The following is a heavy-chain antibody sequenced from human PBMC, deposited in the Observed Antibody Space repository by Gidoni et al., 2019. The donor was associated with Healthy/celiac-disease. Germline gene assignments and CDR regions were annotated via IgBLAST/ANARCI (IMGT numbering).Heavy chain of an antibody. CDR2: ISGSGGST. J-gene: IGHJ5*02. CDR3: AKGSHSSGYYTSIPGYNWFDP. Sequence: EVQLLESGGGLVQPGGSLRLSCAASGFTFSSYAMRWVRQAPGKGLEWVSAISGSGGSTYYADSVKGRFTISRDNSKNTLYLQMNSLRAEDTAVYYCAKGSHSSGYYTSIPGYNWFDPWGQGTLVTVSS. D-gene: IGHD3-22*01. CDR1: GFTFSSYA. V-gene: IGHV3-23*01.